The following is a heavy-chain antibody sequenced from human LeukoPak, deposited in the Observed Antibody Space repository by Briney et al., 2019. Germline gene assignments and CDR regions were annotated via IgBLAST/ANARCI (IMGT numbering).Heavy chain of an antibody. CDR2: ISGSGVST. V-gene: IGHV3-23*01. Sequence: GASLRLSCAASGFTFSSYAMSWVRQAPGKGLEWVSAISGSGVSTYYADSVKGRFTISRDYSKNTLYLQMNSLRAEDTAVYYCARIATTDYYYGMDVWGQGTTVTVSS. D-gene: IGHD1-1*01. CDR3: ARIATTDYYYGMDV. CDR1: GFTFSSYA. J-gene: IGHJ6*02.